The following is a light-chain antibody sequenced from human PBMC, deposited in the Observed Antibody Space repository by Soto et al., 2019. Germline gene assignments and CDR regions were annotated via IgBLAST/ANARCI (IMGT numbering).Light chain of an antibody. J-gene: IGKJ1*01. V-gene: IGKV1-5*03. CDR2: KAS. CDR1: QSISSW. CDR3: QQYNSYSWT. Sequence: DLQMTQSPSTLSASVGDRVTITCRASQSISSWLAWYQQKPGKAPKLLNYKASSLESGVPSRFSGSGSGTEFTLTISSLQPDDFATYYCQQYNSYSWTFGQGTKVEIK.